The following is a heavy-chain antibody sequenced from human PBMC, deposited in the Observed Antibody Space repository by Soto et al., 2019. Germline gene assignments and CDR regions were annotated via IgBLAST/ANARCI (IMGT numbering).Heavy chain of an antibody. V-gene: IGHV2-5*02. CDR2: IYWDDDK. CDR1: GFSLSTSGVG. Sequence: QITLKESGPTRVKPTQTLTLTCTFSGFSLSTSGVGVGWVRQTPGKALEWLALIYWDDDKLYSPSLQTRLTITKNTSKNQVVLTLTNMARVEPATYDCEQSPWRGSKAGSAPWGPGPLFTVSS. CDR3: EQSPWRGSKAGSAP. J-gene: IGHJ5*02. D-gene: IGHD3-3*01.